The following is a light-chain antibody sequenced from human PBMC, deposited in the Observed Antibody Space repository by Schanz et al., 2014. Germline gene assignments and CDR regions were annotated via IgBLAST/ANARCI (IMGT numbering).Light chain of an antibody. V-gene: IGKV3-11*01. Sequence: EVVMTQSPATLSVSPGERATLSCRASQSVSSNLAWYQQKPGQAPRLLIYDASNRATGIPARFSGRGSGTDFTLTITSLEPEDFAIYYCQQRSNWPPYTFGQGTKLEIK. CDR1: QSVSSN. J-gene: IGKJ2*01. CDR3: QQRSNWPPYT. CDR2: DAS.